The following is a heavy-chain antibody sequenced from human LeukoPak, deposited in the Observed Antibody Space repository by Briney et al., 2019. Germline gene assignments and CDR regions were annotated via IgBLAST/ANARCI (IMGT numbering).Heavy chain of an antibody. CDR3: AELGITMIGGV. CDR1: GFTFSSYS. D-gene: IGHD3-10*02. Sequence: PGGSLRLSCAASGFTFSSYSMNWVRQAPGKGLEWVSSISSSSSTIYYADSVKGRFTISRDNAKNSLYLRMNSLRAEDTAVYYCAELGITMIGGVWGKGTTVTISS. J-gene: IGHJ6*04. CDR2: ISSSSSTI. V-gene: IGHV3-48*01.